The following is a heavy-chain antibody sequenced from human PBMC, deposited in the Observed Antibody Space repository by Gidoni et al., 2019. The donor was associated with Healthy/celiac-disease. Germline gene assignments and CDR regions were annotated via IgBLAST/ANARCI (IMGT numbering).Heavy chain of an antibody. Sequence: QVQLVQSGAEVKKPGASVKVSCTASGYTFPSYGISWVRQAPGQGLEWMGWISAYNGNTNYAQKLQGRVTMTTDTSTSTAYRERRSLRSDDTAVYYCARAHEWELRPFLDYWGQGTLVTVSS. V-gene: IGHV1-18*01. D-gene: IGHD1-26*01. J-gene: IGHJ4*02. CDR1: GYTFPSYG. CDR2: ISAYNGNT. CDR3: ARAHEWELRPFLDY.